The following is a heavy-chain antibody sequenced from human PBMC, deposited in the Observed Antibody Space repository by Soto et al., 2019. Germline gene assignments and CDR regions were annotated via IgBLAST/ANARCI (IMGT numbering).Heavy chain of an antibody. Sequence: SETLSLTCTVSGGSISSYYWSWIRQPPGKGLEWIGYIYYSGSTNYNPSLKSRVTISVDTSKNYFSLKLRSVTAADTAVYYCARQAHHDNWFDPWGQGTLVTVSS. CDR2: IYYSGST. CDR1: GGSISSYY. V-gene: IGHV4-59*08. J-gene: IGHJ5*02. CDR3: ARQAHHDNWFDP.